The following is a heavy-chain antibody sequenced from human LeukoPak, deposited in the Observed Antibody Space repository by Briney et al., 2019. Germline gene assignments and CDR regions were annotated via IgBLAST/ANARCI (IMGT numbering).Heavy chain of an antibody. CDR1: GGSISSYY. Sequence: SETLSLTCTVSGGSISSYYWSWIRQPPGKGLEWIGYIYYSGSNNYNPSLKSRVTISVDTSKNQFSLQLSSVTAADTAVYYCARDAGGYLLGTFDIWGQGTMVTVSS. V-gene: IGHV4-59*01. CDR3: ARDAGGYLLGTFDI. CDR2: IYYSGSN. J-gene: IGHJ3*02. D-gene: IGHD3-22*01.